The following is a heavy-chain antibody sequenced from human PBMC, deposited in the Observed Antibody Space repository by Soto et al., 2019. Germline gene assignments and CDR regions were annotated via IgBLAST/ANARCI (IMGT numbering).Heavy chain of an antibody. CDR2: IYYSGST. J-gene: IGHJ6*02. Sequence: PSETLSLTCTVSGGSISSGGYYWSWIRQHPGKGLEWIGYIYYSGSTYYNPSLKSRVTISVDTSKNQFSLKLSSVTAADTAVYYCARGQVVPAAPQDYYYGMDVWGQGTTVTVSS. CDR3: ARGQVVPAAPQDYYYGMDV. CDR1: GGSISSGGYY. V-gene: IGHV4-31*03. D-gene: IGHD2-15*01.